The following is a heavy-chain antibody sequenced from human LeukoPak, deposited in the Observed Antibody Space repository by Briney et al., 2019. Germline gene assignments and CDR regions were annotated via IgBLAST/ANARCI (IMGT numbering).Heavy chain of an antibody. D-gene: IGHD3-22*01. J-gene: IGHJ3*02. V-gene: IGHV4-59*02. CDR1: GGSVSSYY. Sequence: SEALSLTCTVSGGSVSSYYWSWIRQPPGKGLEWIGYIYYSGSTNYNHSLKSGATISVDTSKHQFSLMLSSVTAADTAVYYCAKSSREYYYDSSGPIDIWRQGTMVTVPS. CDR2: IYYSGST. CDR3: AKSSREYYYDSSGPIDI.